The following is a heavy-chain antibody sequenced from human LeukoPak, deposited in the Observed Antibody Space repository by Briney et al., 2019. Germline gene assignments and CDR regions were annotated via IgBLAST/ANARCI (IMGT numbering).Heavy chain of an antibody. J-gene: IGHJ3*02. D-gene: IGHD3-22*01. V-gene: IGHV3-30*02. CDR3: AKLLDRLMVITMIVVPHRASDDAFDI. Sequence: GGSLRLSCAASGFTFSSYGMHWVRQAPGKGLEWVAFIRYDGSNKYYADSVKGRFTISRDNSKNTLYLQMNSLRAEDTAVYYCAKLLDRLMVITMIVVPHRASDDAFDIWGQGTMVTVSS. CDR1: GFTFSSYG. CDR2: IRYDGSNK.